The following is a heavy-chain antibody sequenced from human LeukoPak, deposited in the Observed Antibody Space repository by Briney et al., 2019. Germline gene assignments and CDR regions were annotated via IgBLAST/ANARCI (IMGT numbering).Heavy chain of an antibody. D-gene: IGHD6-13*01. CDR3: ARGGRGIAAAGKKNFDY. Sequence: ASVKVSCKASGYTFTSYDINWVRQATGQGLEWMGWMNPNSGNKGYAQKFQGRVTMTRNTSISTAYMELSSLRSEDTAVYYGARGGRGIAAAGKKNFDYWGQGTLVTVSS. J-gene: IGHJ4*02. CDR2: MNPNSGNK. V-gene: IGHV1-8*01. CDR1: GYTFTSYD.